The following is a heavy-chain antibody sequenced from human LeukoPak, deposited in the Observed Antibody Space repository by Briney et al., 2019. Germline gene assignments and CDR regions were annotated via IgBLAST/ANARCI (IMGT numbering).Heavy chain of an antibody. D-gene: IGHD3-3*01. CDR1: GASISSYY. J-gene: IGHJ5*02. CDR2: IYTSATT. V-gene: IGHV4-4*07. Sequence: SETLSLTCTVSGASISSYYWSWIRQPAGKGLEWIGRIYTSATTNYNPSLKSRVTMSVDTSKNQSSLKLSSVTAADTAVYYCARDPLYDFWSGYKSNWFDPWGQGTLVSVSS. CDR3: ARDPLYDFWSGYKSNWFDP.